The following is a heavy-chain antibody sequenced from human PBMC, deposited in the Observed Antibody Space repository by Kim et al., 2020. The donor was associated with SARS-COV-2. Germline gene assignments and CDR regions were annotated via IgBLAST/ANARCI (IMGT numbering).Heavy chain of an antibody. CDR3: ARGGPYSSSSDY. V-gene: IGHV1-69*04. CDR1: VGTFSSYA. CDR2: SIPILGIA. J-gene: IGHJ4*02. D-gene: IGHD6-6*01. Sequence: SVKVSCKASVGTFSSYAISWVRQAPGQGLEWMGRSIPILGIANYAQKFQGRVTITADKSTSTAYMELSSLRSEDTAVYYCARGGPYSSSSDYWGQGTLVTVSS.